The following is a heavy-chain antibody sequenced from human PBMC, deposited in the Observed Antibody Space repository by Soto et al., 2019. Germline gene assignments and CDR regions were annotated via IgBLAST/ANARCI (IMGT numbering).Heavy chain of an antibody. CDR2: INHSGST. CDR3: ARAGVRIVGATIYYYYGMDV. CDR1: GGSFSGYY. V-gene: IGHV4-34*01. D-gene: IGHD1-26*01. Sequence: SETLSLTCAVYGGSFSGYYWSWIRQPPGKGLEWIGEINHSGSTNYNPSLKSRVTISVDTSKNQFSLKLSSVTAADTAVYYCARAGVRIVGATIYYYYGMDVWGQGTTVTVS. J-gene: IGHJ6*02.